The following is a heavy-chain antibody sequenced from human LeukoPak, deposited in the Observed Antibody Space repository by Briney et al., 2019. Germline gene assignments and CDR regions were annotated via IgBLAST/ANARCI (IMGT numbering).Heavy chain of an antibody. CDR1: GFTFDDYG. Sequence: TGGSLRLSCAASGFTFDDYGMSWVRQAPGKGLEWVSAINWNGGSTGYADSVKGRFTISRDNAKNSLCLQMNSLRAEDTALYYCARARLEQWLAPFDYWGQGTLVTVSS. V-gene: IGHV3-20*04. CDR3: ARARLEQWLAPFDY. J-gene: IGHJ4*02. D-gene: IGHD6-19*01. CDR2: INWNGGST.